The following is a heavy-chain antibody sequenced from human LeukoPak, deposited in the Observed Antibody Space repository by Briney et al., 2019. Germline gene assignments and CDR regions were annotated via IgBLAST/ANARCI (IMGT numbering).Heavy chain of an antibody. V-gene: IGHV2-70*11. J-gene: IGHJ4*02. CDR3: ARALDYYDSSGYYLFDY. Sequence: SGPTLVNSTQTLTLTCTFSGFSLSTSGMCVSWIRQPPGKALEWLARIDWDDDKYYSTSLKTRLTISKDTSKNQVVLTMTNMDPVDTATYYCARALDYYDSSGYYLFDYWGQGTLVTVSS. CDR1: GFSLSTSGMC. CDR2: IDWDDDK. D-gene: IGHD3-22*01.